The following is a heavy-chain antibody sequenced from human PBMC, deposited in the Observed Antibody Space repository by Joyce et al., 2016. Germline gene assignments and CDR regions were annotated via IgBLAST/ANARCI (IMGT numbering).Heavy chain of an antibody. Sequence: EVQLVESGGGLIQPGGSLRLSCAVSGFTVRSFYMSWVRQAPGEGRKWVELIHDTDETHYADSVKGRFTISKDKSRNTLYLQMSGLRADDTAVYYCARVIGFPQPDWFDPWGQGTLVAVSS. J-gene: IGHJ5*02. CDR3: ARVIGFPQPDWFDP. CDR2: IHDTDET. D-gene: IGHD1-1*01. CDR1: GFTVRSFY. V-gene: IGHV3-53*01.